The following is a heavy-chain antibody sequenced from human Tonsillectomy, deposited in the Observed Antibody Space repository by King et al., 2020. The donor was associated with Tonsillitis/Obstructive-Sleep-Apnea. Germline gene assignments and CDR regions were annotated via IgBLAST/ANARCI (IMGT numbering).Heavy chain of an antibody. V-gene: IGHV2-26*01. D-gene: IGHD3-3*01. CDR2: IFSNDEK. CDR1: GFSLSNARMG. Sequence: FTLQESGPVLVKPTETLTLTCTVSGFSLSNARMGVSWIRQPPGKALEWLAHIFSNDEKSYSTSLKSRLTISKDTSKSQVVLTMTNMDPVDTATYYCARLSYYDFWSGDFDYWGQGTLVTVSS. CDR3: ARLSYYDFWSGDFDY. J-gene: IGHJ4*02.